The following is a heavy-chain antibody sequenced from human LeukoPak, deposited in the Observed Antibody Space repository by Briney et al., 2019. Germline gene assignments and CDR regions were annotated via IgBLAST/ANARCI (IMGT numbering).Heavy chain of an antibody. J-gene: IGHJ4*02. CDR2: MSYDLNRL. CDR1: GFTFDTYA. V-gene: IGHV3-30*03. CDR3: AREENNYVWGSPYY. D-gene: IGHD3-16*01. Sequence: GGSLRLSCAASGFTFDTYAMHWVRQAPGKGLEWLAVMSYDLNRLHYADSVKGRFTISRDNSQNTLYLQMNSLRVEDTAVYYCAREENNYVWGSPYYWGQGILVTVSS.